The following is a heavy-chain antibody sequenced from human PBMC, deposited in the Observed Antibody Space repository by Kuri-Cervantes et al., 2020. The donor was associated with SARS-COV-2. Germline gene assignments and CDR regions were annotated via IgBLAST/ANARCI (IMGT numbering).Heavy chain of an antibody. J-gene: IGHJ6*02. Sequence: LSLTCAASGFTFSSYAMHWVRQAPGKGLEWLAVISYDGSNKYYADSVKGRFTISRDNSKNTLYLQMNSLRAEDTAVYYCARDSHCSSTSCYTDGMDVWGQGTTVTVSS. V-gene: IGHV3-30-3*01. CDR3: ARDSHCSSTSCYTDGMDV. CDR2: ISYDGSNK. D-gene: IGHD2-2*02. CDR1: GFTFSSYA.